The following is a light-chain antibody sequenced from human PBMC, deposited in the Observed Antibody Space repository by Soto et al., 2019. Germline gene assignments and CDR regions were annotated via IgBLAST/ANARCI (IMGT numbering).Light chain of an antibody. CDR2: DVN. CDR3: CSYAGSYTLV. Sequence: QSALTQPRSVSGSPGQSVTISCTGTSSDVGGYNYVSWYQQHPGKAPKLMIYDVNKRPSGVPDRFSGSKSGNTASLTVSGRQAEDEADYYCCSYAGSYTLVFGGGTKLTVL. J-gene: IGLJ2*01. V-gene: IGLV2-11*01. CDR1: SSDVGGYNY.